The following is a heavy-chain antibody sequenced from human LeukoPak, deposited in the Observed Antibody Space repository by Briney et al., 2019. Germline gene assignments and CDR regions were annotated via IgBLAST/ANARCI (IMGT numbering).Heavy chain of an antibody. CDR3: ARDLAWGAFDY. CDR1: GFTFSIHG. V-gene: IGHV3-23*01. Sequence: GGSLRLSCAASGFTFSIHGINWVRQAPGKGLEWLSGVSPPGGGTYYADSVKGRFTISRDDPKNTLSLQMNSLRVEDTAVYYCARDLAWGAFDYWGQGTLVTVSS. D-gene: IGHD7-27*01. CDR2: VSPPGGGT. J-gene: IGHJ4*02.